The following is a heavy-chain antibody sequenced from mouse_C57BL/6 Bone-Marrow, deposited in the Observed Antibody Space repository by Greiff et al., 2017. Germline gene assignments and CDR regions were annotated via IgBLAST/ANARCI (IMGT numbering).Heavy chain of an antibody. CDR1: GYAFSSSW. V-gene: IGHV1-82*01. CDR2: IYPGDGDT. Sequence: VQLQQSGPELVKPGASVTISCKASGYAFSSSWMNWVKQRPGKGLEWIGRIYPGDGDTNYNGKFKGKATLTADKSSSTAYMQLSSLTSEDSAVYFCARRGDYYGSSSWFAYWGQGTLVTVSA. CDR3: ARRGDYYGSSSWFAY. D-gene: IGHD1-1*01. J-gene: IGHJ3*01.